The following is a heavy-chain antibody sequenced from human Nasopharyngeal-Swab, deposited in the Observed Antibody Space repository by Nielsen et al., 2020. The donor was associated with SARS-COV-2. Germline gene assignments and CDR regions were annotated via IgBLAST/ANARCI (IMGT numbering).Heavy chain of an antibody. Sequence: ASVKVSCKASGYTFTSYPIHWVRQAPGQGLEWLGLINPSGGSTTYAQKFQGRVTMTRDTSTSAVYMELNSLRSDDTAVYYCGRDSPNVMDVWGQGTTVTVSS. CDR3: GRDSPNVMDV. V-gene: IGHV1-46*01. CDR1: GYTFTSYP. J-gene: IGHJ6*02. CDR2: INPSGGST.